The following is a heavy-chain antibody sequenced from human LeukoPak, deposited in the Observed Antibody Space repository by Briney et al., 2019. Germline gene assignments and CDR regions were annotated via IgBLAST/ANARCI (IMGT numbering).Heavy chain of an antibody. CDR1: GGTFSSYA. Sequence: GSSVKVSCKASGGTFSSYAISWVRQAPGQGLEWMGRIIPILGIANYAQKFQGRVTITADKSTSTVYMELSSLRSEDTAVYYCARLTDSSGYAGIDYWGQGILVTVSS. CDR2: IIPILGIA. CDR3: ARLTDSSGYAGIDY. J-gene: IGHJ4*02. D-gene: IGHD3-22*01. V-gene: IGHV1-69*04.